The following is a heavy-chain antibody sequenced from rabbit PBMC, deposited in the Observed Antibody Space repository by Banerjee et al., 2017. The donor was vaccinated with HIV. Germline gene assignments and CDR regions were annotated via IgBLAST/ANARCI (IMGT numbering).Heavy chain of an antibody. CDR2: IYAGSSGST. CDR1: GIDFSSNYN. CDR3: ARGPSWNVVQYFKL. V-gene: IGHV1S40*01. J-gene: IGHJ4*01. Sequence: QSLEESGGGLVKPGGTLTLTCTASGIDFSSNYNMCWVRQAPGKGLEWIACIYAGSSGSTYYANWAKGRFTISKTSSTTVTLQMTSLTAADTATYFCARGPSWNVVQYFKLWGPGTLVTVS. D-gene: IGHD7-1*01.